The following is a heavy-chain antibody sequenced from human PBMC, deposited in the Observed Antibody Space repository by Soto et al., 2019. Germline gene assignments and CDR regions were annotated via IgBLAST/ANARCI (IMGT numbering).Heavy chain of an antibody. CDR2: IYHSGST. V-gene: IGHV4-4*02. D-gene: IGHD3-3*02. CDR3: ARHFSFDYFDY. J-gene: IGHJ4*02. CDR1: SGSISRHIW. Sequence: SDTLSLTSTVSSGSISRHIWWNRVRQPPGKGLEWIGEIYHSGSTNYNPSLKSRVTISVDRSKNQFSLNLISVSAAYTAVYYCARHFSFDYFDYWGQGALFTVSS.